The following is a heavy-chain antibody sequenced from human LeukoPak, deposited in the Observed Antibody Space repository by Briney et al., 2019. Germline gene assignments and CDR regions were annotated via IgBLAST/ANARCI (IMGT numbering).Heavy chain of an antibody. CDR2: IHTSDRP. Sequence: SETLSLTCTVSGDSISDFYWSCVRQPAGKTLEWIGRIHTSDRPIYNPSLRSRVTMSLDTSKNQVSLRLTSVTAADSAFYYCARTLGYGWFDPWGQGTLVTVSS. CDR3: ARTLGYGWFDP. D-gene: IGHD1-1*01. CDR1: GDSISDFY. J-gene: IGHJ5*02. V-gene: IGHV4-4*07.